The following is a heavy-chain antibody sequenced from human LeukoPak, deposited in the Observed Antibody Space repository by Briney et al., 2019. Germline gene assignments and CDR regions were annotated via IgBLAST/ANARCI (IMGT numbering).Heavy chain of an antibody. CDR1: GGSSSGYY. J-gene: IGHJ4*02. V-gene: IGHV4-34*01. D-gene: IGHD6-13*01. CDR2: TNHSGST. CDR3: ARGSGYSSLYYFDY. Sequence: SETLSLTCAVYGGSSSGYYWSWIRQPPGKGLEWIGETNHSGSTNYNPSLKSRVTISVDTSKNQFSLKLSSVTAADTAVYYCARGSGYSSLYYFDYWGQGTLVTVSS.